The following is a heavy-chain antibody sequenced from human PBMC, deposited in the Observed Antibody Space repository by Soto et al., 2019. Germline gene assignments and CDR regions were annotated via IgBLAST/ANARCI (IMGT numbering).Heavy chain of an antibody. CDR1: GGSISSGGYY. J-gene: IGHJ6*02. CDR2: IYYSGST. V-gene: IGHV4-31*03. D-gene: IGHD6-13*01. Sequence: SETLSLTCTVSGGSISSGGYYWSWIRQHPGKGLEWIGYIYYSGSTYYNPSLKSRVTISVDTPKNQFSLKLSSVTAADTAVYYCARSEQLASYYYYGMDVWGQGTTVTVSS. CDR3: ARSEQLASYYYYGMDV.